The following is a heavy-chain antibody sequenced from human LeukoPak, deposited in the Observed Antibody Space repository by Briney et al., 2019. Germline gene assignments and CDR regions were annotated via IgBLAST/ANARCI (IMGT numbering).Heavy chain of an antibody. Sequence: PGGSPRLSRAASGFTFDDYAMHWVRQAPGKGLEWVSGISWNSGSIGYADSVKGRFTISRDNAKNSLYLQMNSLRAEDTALYYCAEEWGAYYDSSGYGVDYWGQGTLVTVSS. V-gene: IGHV3-9*01. CDR1: GFTFDDYA. CDR3: AEEWGAYYDSSGYGVDY. D-gene: IGHD3-22*01. J-gene: IGHJ4*02. CDR2: ISWNSGSI.